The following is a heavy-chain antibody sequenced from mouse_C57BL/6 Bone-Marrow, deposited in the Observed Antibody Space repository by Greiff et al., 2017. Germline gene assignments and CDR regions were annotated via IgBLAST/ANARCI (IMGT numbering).Heavy chain of an antibody. CDR2: IYPGSGST. CDR1: GYTFTSYW. J-gene: IGHJ2*01. V-gene: IGHV1-55*01. CDR3: ARGQSTMVTTDYFDY. Sequence: QVQLQQPGAELVKPGASVKMSCKASGYTFTSYWITWVKQRPGQGLEWIGDIYPGSGSTNYNEKFKSKATLTVDTSSSTAYMQLSSLTSEDSAVYYCARGQSTMVTTDYFDYWGQGTTLTVSS. D-gene: IGHD2-2*01.